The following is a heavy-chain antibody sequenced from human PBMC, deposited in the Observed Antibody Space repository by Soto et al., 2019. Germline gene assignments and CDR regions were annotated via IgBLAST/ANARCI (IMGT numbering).Heavy chain of an antibody. CDR2: ISYDGSNK. Sequence: QVQLVESGGGVVQPGRSLRLSCAASGFTFSSYGMHWVRQAPGKGLEWVAVISYDGSNKYYADSVKGRFTISRDNSKNTLYLQMNSLRAEDTAVYYCAKDIVVVPAALLPSVRYYYYGMDVWGQGTTVTVSS. CDR1: GFTFSSYG. CDR3: AKDIVVVPAALLPSVRYYYYGMDV. J-gene: IGHJ6*02. D-gene: IGHD2-2*01. V-gene: IGHV3-30*18.